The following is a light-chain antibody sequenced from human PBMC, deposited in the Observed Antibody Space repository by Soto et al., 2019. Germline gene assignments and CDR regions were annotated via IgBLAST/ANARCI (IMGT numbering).Light chain of an antibody. V-gene: IGKV3-20*01. Sequence: EIVLTQSPGTLSLSPGERVTLSCRASQSISNNHLAWYQQKPGQAPRLLIHGTSNRATGIPDRFSGSGSGTDFTLTFSSLEPEDFAVYYCEYYGTSITFGGGTKVEIK. CDR2: GTS. CDR1: QSISNNH. J-gene: IGKJ4*01. CDR3: EYYGTSIT.